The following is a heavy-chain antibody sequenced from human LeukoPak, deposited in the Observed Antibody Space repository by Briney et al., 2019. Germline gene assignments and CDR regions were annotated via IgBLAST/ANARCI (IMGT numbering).Heavy chain of an antibody. V-gene: IGHV4-4*07. D-gene: IGHD1-26*01. J-gene: IGHJ6*03. CDR3: ARVRGSSGSYEYYHYMDV. CDR1: GDSLSSSY. Sequence: SETLSLTCTVSGDSLSSSYWSWIRQSAGKGLEWIGRIYLSGHTNYKPSLKSRVTMSIDPSKNQFSLRLTSVTAADTAVYYCARVRGSSGSYEYYHYMDVWGKGTTVTISS. CDR2: IYLSGHT.